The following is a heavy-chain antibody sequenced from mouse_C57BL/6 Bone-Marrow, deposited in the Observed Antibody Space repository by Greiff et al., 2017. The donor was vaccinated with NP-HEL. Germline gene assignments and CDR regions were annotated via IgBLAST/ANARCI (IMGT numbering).Heavy chain of an antibody. CDR2: IYPGSGST. J-gene: IGHJ2*01. D-gene: IGHD1-1*01. Sequence: QVQLQPPGAELVQPGASVKMSCKASGYTFTSYWITWVKQRPGQGLEWIGDIYPGSGSTNYNEKFKSKATLTVDTSSSTAYMQLSSLTSEDSAVYYCASYYYGSSPDYWGQGTTLTVSS. V-gene: IGHV1-55*01. CDR3: ASYYYGSSPDY. CDR1: GYTFTSYW.